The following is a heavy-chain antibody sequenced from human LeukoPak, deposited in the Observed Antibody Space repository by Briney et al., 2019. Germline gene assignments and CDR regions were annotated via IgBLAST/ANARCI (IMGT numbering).Heavy chain of an antibody. CDR3: ARGHYGDTYGMDV. CDR2: ISNSGSFE. V-gene: IGHV3-21*01. J-gene: IGHJ6*02. Sequence: GGSLRLSCAASGFTFSSYSMNWVRQAPGKGLEWVSSISNSGSFEFYADSVKGRFTVSRDNAKHSLYLQMNGLRAEDTAVYYCARGHYGDTYGMDVWGQGTAVTVSS. D-gene: IGHD4-17*01. CDR1: GFTFSSYS.